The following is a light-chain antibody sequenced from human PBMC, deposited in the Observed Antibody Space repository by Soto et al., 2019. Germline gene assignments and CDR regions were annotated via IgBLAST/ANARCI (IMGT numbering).Light chain of an antibody. CDR1: QSISTY. J-gene: IGKJ1*01. Sequence: EIVLTQSPATLSLSPGARATLSCRARQSISTYLAWYQHKPGQAPRLLMYEASSRATGVPLRFSGSGSGTDFTLTISSLEPEDFAVYYCQQETFGQGTKVDIK. V-gene: IGKV3-11*01. CDR3: QQET. CDR2: EAS.